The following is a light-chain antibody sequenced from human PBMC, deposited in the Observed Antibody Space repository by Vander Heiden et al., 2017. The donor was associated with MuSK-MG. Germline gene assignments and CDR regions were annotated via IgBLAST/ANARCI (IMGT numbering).Light chain of an antibody. Sequence: DIQMPQSPSTLPASVGDRVTITCRASETISGRLAWYQQKPGKAPNLLIYKASSLESGVPSRFSGSVSGTEFTLTISGLQPDDFATYYCQQYNSFPWTFGQGTKVEIK. CDR1: ETISGR. CDR2: KAS. CDR3: QQYNSFPWT. J-gene: IGKJ1*01. V-gene: IGKV1-5*03.